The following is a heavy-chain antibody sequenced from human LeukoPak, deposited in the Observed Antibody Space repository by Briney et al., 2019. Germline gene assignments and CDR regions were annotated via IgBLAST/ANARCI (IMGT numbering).Heavy chain of an antibody. D-gene: IGHD6-19*01. Sequence: GGSLGLSCAASGFTFSSYWMSWVRQAPGKGLEWVANIKQDGSEKYYVDSVKGRFPISRDNAKNSLYLQMNSLRAEDTAVYYCASVIAVADPFDYWGQGTLVTVSS. V-gene: IGHV3-7*01. CDR1: GFTFSSYW. CDR2: IKQDGSEK. J-gene: IGHJ4*02. CDR3: ASVIAVADPFDY.